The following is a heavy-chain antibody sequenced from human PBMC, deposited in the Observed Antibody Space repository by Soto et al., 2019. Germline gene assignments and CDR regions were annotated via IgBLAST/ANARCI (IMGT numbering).Heavy chain of an antibody. CDR1: GYTFTRYD. Sequence: ASVKVSCKASGYTFTRYDTNWVRQATGQGLEWMGWMNPNSGNTAYAQKFQGRVTMTRNTPISTAYMELSSLRSEDTAMYYCARSPARENAFDIWGQGTMVTVSS. CDR3: ARSPARENAFDI. CDR2: MNPNSGNT. J-gene: IGHJ3*02. D-gene: IGHD1-26*01. V-gene: IGHV1-8*01.